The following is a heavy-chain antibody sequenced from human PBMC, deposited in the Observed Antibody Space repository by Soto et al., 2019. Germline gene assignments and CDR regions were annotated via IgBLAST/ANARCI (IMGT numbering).Heavy chain of an antibody. CDR2: ISGSGDST. Sequence: EVQLLESGGGLVQPGGSLRLSCAASGFTFSGYAMSWVRQAPGKGLEWVSGISGSGDSTYYADSVKGRFTISRDNSKNTLYLQMNSLRAEDTAVYYCAKGPQGYNFCSGYHNWFDPWGQGTLVTVSS. CDR1: GFTFSGYA. CDR3: AKGPQGYNFCSGYHNWFDP. D-gene: IGHD3-3*01. V-gene: IGHV3-23*01. J-gene: IGHJ5*02.